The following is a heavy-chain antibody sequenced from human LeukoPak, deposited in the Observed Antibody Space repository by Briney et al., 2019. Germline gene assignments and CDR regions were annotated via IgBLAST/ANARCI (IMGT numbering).Heavy chain of an antibody. Sequence: GGSLRLSCADSGLSFTNAWMSWVRQAPGKGLEWVGRIKSKGDGETTDYAAPVKGRFTMSRDDSKGMLYLYMNSLKTEDTAVYYCTTDLGITMIRGVIVYWGRGTLVIVAS. CDR3: TTDLGITMIRGVIVY. D-gene: IGHD3-10*01. J-gene: IGHJ4*02. V-gene: IGHV3-15*01. CDR1: GLSFTNAW. CDR2: IKSKGDGETT.